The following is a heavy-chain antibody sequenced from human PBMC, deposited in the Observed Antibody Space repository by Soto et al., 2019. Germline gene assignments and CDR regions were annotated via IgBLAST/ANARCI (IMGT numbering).Heavy chain of an antibody. CDR1: GFTFSSYA. CDR2: ISGSGGST. Sequence: TGGSLRLSCAASGFTFSSYAMSWVRQAPGKGLEWVSAISGSGGSTYYADSVKGRFTISRDNSKNTLYLQMNSLRAEDTAVYYCAKTGFLEWLLSPVYFDYWGQGTLVTVSS. J-gene: IGHJ4*02. CDR3: AKTGFLEWLLSPVYFDY. V-gene: IGHV3-23*01. D-gene: IGHD3-3*01.